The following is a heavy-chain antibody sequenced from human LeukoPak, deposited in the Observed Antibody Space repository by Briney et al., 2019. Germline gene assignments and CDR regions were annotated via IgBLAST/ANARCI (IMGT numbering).Heavy chain of an antibody. Sequence: GGSLRLSCAASGFTFSSYWMSWVRQAPGKGLEWVANIKPDGGEKYYVDSVKGRFTISRDTSKNMLYLQMNSLRAEDTAVYYCAKAWAAAGTFASWGQGTLVTVSS. V-gene: IGHV3-7*05. CDR3: AKAWAAAGTFAS. CDR1: GFTFSSYW. J-gene: IGHJ4*02. CDR2: IKPDGGEK. D-gene: IGHD6-13*01.